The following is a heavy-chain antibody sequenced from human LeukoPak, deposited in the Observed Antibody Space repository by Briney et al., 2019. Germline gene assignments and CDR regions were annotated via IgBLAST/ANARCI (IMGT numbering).Heavy chain of an antibody. CDR2: FDPEDGET. CDR3: ATFRYYYDSSGYKY. Sequence: ASVKVSCKVSGYTLTELSMHWVRQAPGKGLEWMGGFDPEDGETIYAQEFQGRVTMTEDTSTDTAYMELSSLRSEDTAVYYCATFRYYYDSSGYKYWGQGTLVTVSS. CDR1: GYTLTELS. J-gene: IGHJ4*02. V-gene: IGHV1-24*01. D-gene: IGHD3-22*01.